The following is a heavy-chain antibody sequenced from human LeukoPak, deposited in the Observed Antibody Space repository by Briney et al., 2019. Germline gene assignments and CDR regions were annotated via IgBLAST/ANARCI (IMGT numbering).Heavy chain of an antibody. CDR3: ARATYYGHWFDP. Sequence: SETLSLTCAVYGGSFSGYYWSWIRQPPGKGLEWIGEINHSGSTNYNPSLKSRVTISVDTSKNQFSLKLSSVTAADTAVYYCARATYYGHWFDPWGQGTLVTVSS. J-gene: IGHJ5*02. CDR2: INHSGST. D-gene: IGHD3-3*01. V-gene: IGHV4-34*09. CDR1: GGSFSGYY.